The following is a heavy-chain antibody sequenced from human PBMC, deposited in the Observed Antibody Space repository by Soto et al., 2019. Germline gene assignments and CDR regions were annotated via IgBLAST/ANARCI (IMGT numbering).Heavy chain of an antibody. CDR3: ARDRGGYYYSYGMDV. D-gene: IGHD2-15*01. J-gene: IGHJ6*02. Sequence: PSEALSLTWPVPGCPLRRYHSSWIPQPPGKGIEWIGYIYYSGSTNYNPSLKSRVTISVDTSKNQFSLKLSSVTAADTAVYYCARDRGGYYYSYGMDVWGQGTTVTVSS. CDR1: GCPLRRYH. CDR2: IYYSGST. V-gene: IGHV4-59*01.